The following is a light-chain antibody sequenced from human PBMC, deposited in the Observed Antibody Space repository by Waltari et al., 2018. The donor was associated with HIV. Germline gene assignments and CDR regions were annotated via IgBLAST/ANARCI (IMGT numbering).Light chain of an antibody. V-gene: IGLV2-14*01. Sequence: QSALTQPASVSGSAGQSITISCTATSRDVGGYTYVSWYQQHPGKAPKLMIYEVSNRPSGVSNRFSGSKSGNTASLTISGLQAEDEADYYCSSYTSSSTPVFGGGTKLTVL. CDR1: SRDVGGYTY. J-gene: IGLJ2*01. CDR3: SSYTSSSTPV. CDR2: EVS.